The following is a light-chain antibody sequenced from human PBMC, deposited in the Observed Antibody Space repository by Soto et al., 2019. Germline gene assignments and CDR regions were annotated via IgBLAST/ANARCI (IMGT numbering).Light chain of an antibody. CDR3: QQYGRSPA. CDR1: QSVNSSY. J-gene: IGKJ4*01. Sequence: EIVLTQSPGTLSLSPGERATLSCRASQSVNSSYLAWYQQKPGQAPRLLIYGASSRATGIPDRFSGSGSGTDFTLTISRLEPEDFAVYYCQQYGRSPAFGGGTKVEIK. V-gene: IGKV3-20*01. CDR2: GAS.